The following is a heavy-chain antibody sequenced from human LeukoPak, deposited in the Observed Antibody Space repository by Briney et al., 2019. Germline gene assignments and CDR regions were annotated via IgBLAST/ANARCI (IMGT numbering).Heavy chain of an antibody. V-gene: IGHV4-34*01. CDR3: ASATGYYYDSSGYYYYYYMDV. CDR1: GGSFSGYY. Sequence: PSETLSLTCAVYGGSFSGYYWSWIRQPPGKGLEWIGEINHSGSTNYNPSLKSRVTISVDTSKNQFSLKLSSVTAADTAVYYCASATGYYYDSSGYYYYYYMDVWGKGTKVTVSS. J-gene: IGHJ6*03. D-gene: IGHD3-22*01. CDR2: INHSGST.